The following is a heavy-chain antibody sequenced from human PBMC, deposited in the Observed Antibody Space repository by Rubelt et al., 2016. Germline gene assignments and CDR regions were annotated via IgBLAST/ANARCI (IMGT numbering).Heavy chain of an antibody. CDR2: INAGNGNT. Sequence: QVQLVQSGAEVKKPGASVKVSCKASGYTFTSYAMHWVRQAPGQRLEWMGWINAGNGNTRYSQKFQGRVTITRDTSASTVYMELSSLRSEDTAVYYCARGGAAAGTVDYWGQGTLVTVSS. V-gene: IGHV1-3*01. J-gene: IGHJ4*02. CDR3: ARGGAAAGTVDY. CDR1: GYTFTSYA. D-gene: IGHD6-13*01.